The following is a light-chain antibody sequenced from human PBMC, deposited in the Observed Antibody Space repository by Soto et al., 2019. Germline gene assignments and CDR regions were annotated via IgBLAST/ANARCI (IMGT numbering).Light chain of an antibody. Sequence: QSALTQPAAVSGSPGQSITISYTGTSSDVGGYNYVSWYQQHPGKAPKLMIYDVSNRPSGVSNRFSGSKSGNTASLTISGLQAEDEADYYCSSYTSSSTPWVFGGGTKVTVL. J-gene: IGLJ3*02. CDR1: SSDVGGYNY. V-gene: IGLV2-14*01. CDR2: DVS. CDR3: SSYTSSSTPWV.